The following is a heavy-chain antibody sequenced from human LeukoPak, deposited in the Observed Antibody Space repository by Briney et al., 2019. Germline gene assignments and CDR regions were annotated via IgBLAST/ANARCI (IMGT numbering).Heavy chain of an antibody. CDR3: ARVVRVAGTQWFDP. J-gene: IGHJ5*02. Sequence: GASVKVSCKASGYTFTGYYMHWVRQAPGQGLEWMGGIIPIFGTANYAQKFQGRVTITADESTSTAYMELSSLRSEDTAVYYCARVVRVAGTQWFDPWGQGTLVTVSS. CDR1: GYTFTGYY. CDR2: IIPIFGTA. V-gene: IGHV1-69*13. D-gene: IGHD6-19*01.